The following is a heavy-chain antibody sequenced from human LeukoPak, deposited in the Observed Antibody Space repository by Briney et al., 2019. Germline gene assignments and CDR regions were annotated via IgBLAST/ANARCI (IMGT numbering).Heavy chain of an antibody. D-gene: IGHD1-1*01. J-gene: IGHJ4*02. CDR1: GFTFSDYY. CDR3: ARSGREATEIDY. V-gene: IGHV3-11*06. CDR2: INGRGTYI. Sequence: PGGSLRLSCAASGFTFSDYYMSWVRQAPGKGLEWLSYINGRGTYIDYAESLKGRITISRDNAQNSLYLQMNSLRVEDTAVYYCARSGREATEIDYWGQGTLVTVSS.